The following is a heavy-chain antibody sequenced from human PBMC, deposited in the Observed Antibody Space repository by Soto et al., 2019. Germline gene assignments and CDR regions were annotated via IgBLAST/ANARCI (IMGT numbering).Heavy chain of an antibody. D-gene: IGHD7-27*01. CDR1: GGSVTSGGYY. J-gene: IGHJ5*01. Sequence: QVQLQESGPGLVRPSQTLSLTCTVSGGSVTSGGYYWSWVRHCPGKGLEWIGYIYSSGDTNSNPSLNRRVAMSVDTSKNQFSLQLTSVTVADTAIYYCTRDWGTPVTHGYDSWGQGILVTVSS. CDR2: IYSSGDT. CDR3: TRDWGTPVTHGYDS. V-gene: IGHV4-31*03.